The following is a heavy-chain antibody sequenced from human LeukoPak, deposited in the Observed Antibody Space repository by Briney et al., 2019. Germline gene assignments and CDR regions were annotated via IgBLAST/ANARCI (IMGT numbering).Heavy chain of an antibody. J-gene: IGHJ4*02. V-gene: IGHV4-59*01. CDR1: GGSISSYY. D-gene: IGHD5-18*01. Sequence: PSETLSLTCTVSGGSISSYYLSWIRQPPGKGLEWIGYIYYSGSTNYNPSLKSRVTISVDTSKNQFSLKLSSVTAADTAVYYCARVVDTAPDYWGQGTLVTVSS. CDR3: ARVVDTAPDY. CDR2: IYYSGST.